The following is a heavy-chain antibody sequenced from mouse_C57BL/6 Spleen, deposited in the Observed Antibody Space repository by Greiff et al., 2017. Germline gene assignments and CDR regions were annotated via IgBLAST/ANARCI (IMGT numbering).Heavy chain of an antibody. J-gene: IGHJ2*01. Sequence: EVKLVESGGDLVKPGGSLKLSCAASGFTFSSYGMSWVRQTPDKRLEWVATISSGGSYTYYPDSVKGRFTISRDNAKNTLYLQMSSLKSEDTAMYYSARQSTTVVASFDYWGQGTTLTVSS. CDR3: ARQSTTVVASFDY. CDR2: ISSGGSYT. V-gene: IGHV5-6*01. D-gene: IGHD1-1*01. CDR1: GFTFSSYG.